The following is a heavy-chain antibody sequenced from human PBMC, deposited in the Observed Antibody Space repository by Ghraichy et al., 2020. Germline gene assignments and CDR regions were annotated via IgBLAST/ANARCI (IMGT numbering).Heavy chain of an antibody. D-gene: IGHD5-12*01. J-gene: IGHJ4*02. V-gene: IGHV3-7*01. CDR1: GFTFSSYW. Sequence: GESLNISCAASGFTFSSYWMSWVRQAPGKGLEWVANIKQDGSEKYYVDSVKGRFTISRDNAKNSLYLQMNSLRAEDTAVYYCARGGGIVATIPPLCFDYWGQGTLVTVSS. CDR2: IKQDGSEK. CDR3: ARGGGIVATIPPLCFDY.